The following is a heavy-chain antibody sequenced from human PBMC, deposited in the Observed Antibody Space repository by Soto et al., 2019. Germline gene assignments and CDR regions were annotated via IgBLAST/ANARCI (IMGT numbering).Heavy chain of an antibody. CDR2: ISFDGTKE. Sequence: QLVESGGRGVQPGRSLRLSCEASEFTFSSYAMHWVRQAPGRGLEWVALISFDGTKEYYADSVMGRFIISRDNSKSMVYLPMESLKTDDTAIYYWARPLPRWSYHCGRDVSGQANTVTGSS. D-gene: IGHD2-15*01. CDR3: ARPLPRWSYHCGRDV. CDR1: EFTFSSYA. V-gene: IGHV3-30*03. J-gene: IGHJ6*02.